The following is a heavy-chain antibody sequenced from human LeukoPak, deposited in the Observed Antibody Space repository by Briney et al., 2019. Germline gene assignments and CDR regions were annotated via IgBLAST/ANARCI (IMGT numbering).Heavy chain of an antibody. CDR1: GGTFSSYA. Sequence: GAPVKVSCKASGGTFSSYAISWVRQAPGQGLEWMGGIIPIFGTANYAQKFQGRVTITADTSTSTVYMELSSLRSEETAVYYCARDQGLTAPPPYGLDVWGQGTTVIASS. V-gene: IGHV1-69*06. D-gene: IGHD5-18*01. J-gene: IGHJ6*02. CDR3: ARDQGLTAPPPYGLDV. CDR2: IIPIFGTA.